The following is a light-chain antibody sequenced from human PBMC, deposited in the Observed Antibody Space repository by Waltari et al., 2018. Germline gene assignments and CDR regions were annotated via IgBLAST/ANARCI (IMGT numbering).Light chain of an antibody. CDR3: QQYYKWPPLT. Sequence: ESVMTQSPATLSVSPGERATLSCRARQSVGSSVAWYQQKPGQAPRLLFYDASSRPTGVPARFSASGSGTAFSLIISSLQSEDFAVYFCQQYYKWPPLTFGGGTKVEIK. J-gene: IGKJ4*01. CDR2: DAS. V-gene: IGKV3-15*01. CDR1: QSVGSS.